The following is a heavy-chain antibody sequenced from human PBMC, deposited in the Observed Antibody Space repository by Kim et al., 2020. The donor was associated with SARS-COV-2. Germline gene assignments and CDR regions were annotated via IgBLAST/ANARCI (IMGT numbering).Heavy chain of an antibody. D-gene: IGHD1-26*01. CDR2: IWYDGSNK. J-gene: IGHJ2*01. V-gene: IGHV3-33*01. Sequence: GGSLRLSCAASGFTFSSYGMHWVRQAPGKGLEWVAVIWYDGSNKYYADSVKGRFTISRDNSKNTLYLQMNSLRAEDTAVYYCARDASVRKLGPIHWYFDLWGRGTLVTVSS. CDR3: ARDASVRKLGPIHWYFDL. CDR1: GFTFSSYG.